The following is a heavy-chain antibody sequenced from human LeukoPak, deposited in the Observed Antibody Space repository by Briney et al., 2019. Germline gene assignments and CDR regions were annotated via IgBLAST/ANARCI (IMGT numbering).Heavy chain of an antibody. J-gene: IGHJ4*02. V-gene: IGHV4-34*01. CDR2: INHSGSA. D-gene: IGHD6-19*01. CDR3: ARQGAEQWLAHYYFDY. CDR1: GGSFSGYY. Sequence: PSETLSLTCAVSGGSFSGYYWTWIRQPPGKGLEWIGEINHSGSANYNPSLKSRVTISLDTSKNQFSLKVSSVTAADTAVYYCARQGAEQWLAHYYFDYWGQGTLVTVSS.